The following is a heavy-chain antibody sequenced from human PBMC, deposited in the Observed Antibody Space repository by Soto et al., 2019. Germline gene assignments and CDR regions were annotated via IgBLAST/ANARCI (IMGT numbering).Heavy chain of an antibody. CDR3: ARDPTRGSTSHENWFDP. D-gene: IGHD2-2*01. J-gene: IGHJ5*02. V-gene: IGHV1-2*04. Sequence: QVQLVQSGAEEKKPGASVKVSCKASGYTYTGYYMHWVRQAPGQGLEWMGWINPNSGGTNYAQKFQGWVTMTRDTSISTAYMELSRLRSDDTAVYYCARDPTRGSTSHENWFDPWGQGTLVTVSS. CDR2: INPNSGGT. CDR1: GYTYTGYY.